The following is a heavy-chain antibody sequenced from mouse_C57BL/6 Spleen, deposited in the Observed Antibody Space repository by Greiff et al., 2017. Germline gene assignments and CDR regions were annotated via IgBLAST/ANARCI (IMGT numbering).Heavy chain of an antibody. Sequence: EVQVVESGGGLVKPGGSLKLSCAASGFTFSSYAMSWVRQTPEKRLEWVATISDGGSYTYYPDNVKGRFTISRDNAKNNLYLQMSHLKSEDTAMXYCAGDYYGSPRKNWGQGTLVTVSA. CDR2: ISDGGSYT. CDR3: AGDYYGSPRKN. CDR1: GFTFSSYA. V-gene: IGHV5-4*01. D-gene: IGHD1-1*01. J-gene: IGHJ3*01.